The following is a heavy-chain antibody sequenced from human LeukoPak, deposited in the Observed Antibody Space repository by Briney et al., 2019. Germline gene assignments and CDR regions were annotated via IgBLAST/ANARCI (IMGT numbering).Heavy chain of an antibody. CDR3: ARPDYDILTGYLAQLMI. Sequence: ASVKVSCKASGYTFTSYYMHWVRQARGQGLEWMGIINPSGGSTSYAQKFQGRVTMTRDTSTSTVYMELSSLRSEDTAVYYCARPDYDILTGYLAQLMIWGQGTMVTVSS. D-gene: IGHD3-9*01. CDR2: INPSGGST. J-gene: IGHJ3*02. V-gene: IGHV1-46*01. CDR1: GYTFTSYY.